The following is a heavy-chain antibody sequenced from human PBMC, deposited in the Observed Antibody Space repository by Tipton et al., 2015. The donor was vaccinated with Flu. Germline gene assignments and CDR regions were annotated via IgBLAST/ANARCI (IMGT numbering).Heavy chain of an antibody. D-gene: IGHD2-2*01. CDR1: GGSISSYY. J-gene: IGHJ2*01. CDR2: IYYSGST. V-gene: IGHV4-59*01. CDR3: ARVRWQYQLLSSHLWYFDP. Sequence: GLVKPSETLPLTCTVSGGSISSYYWSWIRQPPGKGLEWIGYIYYSGSTNYNPSLKSRVTISVDTSKNQFSLKLSSVTAADTAVYYCARVRWQYQLLSSHLWYFDPWGRGTRVTVSS.